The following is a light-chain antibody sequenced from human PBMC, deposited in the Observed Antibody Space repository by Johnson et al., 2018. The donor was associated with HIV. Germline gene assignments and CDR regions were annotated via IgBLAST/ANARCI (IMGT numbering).Light chain of an antibody. CDR3: GTWDTSRSAYV. Sequence: VLTQPPSVSAAPGQQVTISCSGNNSNFGNYYLSWYQHLPGTAPKLLIYDNHKRPSGIPDRFSGSKSGTSATLAITGLQAGDEAYYYCGTWDTSRSAYVFGTGTKVTVL. CDR1: NSNFGNYY. J-gene: IGLJ1*01. CDR2: DNH. V-gene: IGLV1-51*01.